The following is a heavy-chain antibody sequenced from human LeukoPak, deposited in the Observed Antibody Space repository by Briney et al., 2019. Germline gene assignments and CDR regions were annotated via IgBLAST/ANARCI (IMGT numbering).Heavy chain of an antibody. V-gene: IGHV3-21*06. Sequence: GGSLRLSCAASGFXFSSYSINWVRQAPGKGLEWVSSTSSSGTYTSFADSVKGRFTISRDNAKNSLSLQMNSLRAEDTAVYYCARGSMGGTFDYWGQGTLVTVSA. CDR2: TSSSGTYT. J-gene: IGHJ4*02. D-gene: IGHD2/OR15-2a*01. CDR3: ARGSMGGTFDY. CDR1: GFXFSSYS.